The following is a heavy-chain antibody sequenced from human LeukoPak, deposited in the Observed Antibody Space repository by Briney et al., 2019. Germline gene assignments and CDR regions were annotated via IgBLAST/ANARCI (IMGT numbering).Heavy chain of an antibody. V-gene: IGHV3-30*02. Sequence: PGGSLRLSCAASGFTFSSYGMHWVRQAPGKGLEWVAFIRYDGSNKYYADSVKGRFTISRANSKNTLYLQMNSLRAEDTAVYYCAKDGRGSSGYFPNFDYWGQGTLVTVSS. CDR1: GFTFSSYG. CDR2: IRYDGSNK. CDR3: AKDGRGSSGYFPNFDY. D-gene: IGHD3-22*01. J-gene: IGHJ4*02.